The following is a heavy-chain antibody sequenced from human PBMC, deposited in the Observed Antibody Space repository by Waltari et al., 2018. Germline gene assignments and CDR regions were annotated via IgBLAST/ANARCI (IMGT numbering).Heavy chain of an antibody. V-gene: IGHV3-43D*03. J-gene: IGHJ4*02. CDR1: GFTFDDYA. D-gene: IGHD6-19*01. CDR2: MSWDGGST. CDR3: ATKRGLIRSSGWYAGGFDY. Sequence: EVQLVESGGVVVQPGGSLRLSCAASGFTFDDYAMHWVRQAPGKGLAWVSLMSWDGGSTYYADSVKGRFTIARDNSKNSLYLQMNSLRAEDTALYYCATKRGLIRSSGWYAGGFDYWGQGTLVTVSS.